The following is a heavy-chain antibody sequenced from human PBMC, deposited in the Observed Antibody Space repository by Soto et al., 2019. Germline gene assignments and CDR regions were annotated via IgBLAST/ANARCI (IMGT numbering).Heavy chain of an antibody. V-gene: IGHV3-48*02. J-gene: IGHJ5*02. D-gene: IGHD6-19*01. CDR1: GFTFSSYS. Sequence: GGSLRLSCAASGFTFSSYSMNWVRQAPGKGLEWVSYISSSSSTIYYADSVKGRFTISRDNAKNSLYLQMNSLRDEDTAVYYCAREDGYSSGWYFGWFDPWGQGTLVTVSS. CDR3: AREDGYSSGWYFGWFDP. CDR2: ISSSSSTI.